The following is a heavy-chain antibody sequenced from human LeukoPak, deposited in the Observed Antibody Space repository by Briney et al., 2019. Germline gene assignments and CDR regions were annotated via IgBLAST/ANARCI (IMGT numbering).Heavy chain of an antibody. CDR2: INQDGTEK. V-gene: IGHV3-7*01. J-gene: IGHJ4*02. Sequence: GGSLRLSCTASGFIFTNYWMSWVRQAPGKGLEWVANINQDGTEKKYVDSVKGRFIIARDNAKNSLSLQMNSLRAEDTAVYYCTAGRYTFDYWGQGTLVTVSS. CDR3: TAGRYTFDY. CDR1: GFIFTNYW. D-gene: IGHD1-14*01.